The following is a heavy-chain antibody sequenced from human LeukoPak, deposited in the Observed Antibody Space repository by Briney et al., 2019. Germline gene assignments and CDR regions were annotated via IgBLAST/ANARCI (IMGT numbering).Heavy chain of an antibody. CDR3: ARGRSSSLDY. V-gene: IGHV3-7*04. J-gene: IGHJ4*02. Sequence: GGSLRLSCAASGFTFSNYWMSWVRQAPGIGLEWVAKIKQDGSEKYYVDSVKGRFAISRDNAKNSLYLQMDSLRAEDTAVYYCARGRSSSLDYRGQGTLVTVSS. D-gene: IGHD2-2*01. CDR2: IKQDGSEK. CDR1: GFTFSNYW.